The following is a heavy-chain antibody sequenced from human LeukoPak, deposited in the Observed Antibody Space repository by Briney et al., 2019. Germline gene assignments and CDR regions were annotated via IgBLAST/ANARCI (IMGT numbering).Heavy chain of an antibody. CDR3: AREYQSSGYYSLDY. V-gene: IGHV1-2*02. D-gene: IGHD3-22*01. Sequence: ASVKVSCKASGYTFTGYYMHWVRQAPGQGLEWMGWINPNSGGTNYAQKFQGRVTMTRDTSISTAYMELSRLRSDDTAVYYCAREYQSSGYYSLDYWGQGTLVTVSS. J-gene: IGHJ4*02. CDR1: GYTFTGYY. CDR2: INPNSGGT.